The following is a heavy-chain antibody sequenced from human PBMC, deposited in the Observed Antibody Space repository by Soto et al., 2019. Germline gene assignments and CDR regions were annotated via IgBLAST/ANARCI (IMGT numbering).Heavy chain of an antibody. D-gene: IGHD3-22*01. Sequence: SETLSLTCAVYGGCFSGYYWSWIRQPPGKGLEWIGEINHSGSTNYNPSLKSRVTISVDTSKNQFSLKLSSVTAADTAVYYCARGVSVSIGYYYPRAHYFYSRGQRTLVPVSA. V-gene: IGHV4-34*01. CDR1: GGCFSGYY. CDR3: ARGVSVSIGYYYPRAHYFYS. J-gene: IGHJ4*02. CDR2: INHSGST.